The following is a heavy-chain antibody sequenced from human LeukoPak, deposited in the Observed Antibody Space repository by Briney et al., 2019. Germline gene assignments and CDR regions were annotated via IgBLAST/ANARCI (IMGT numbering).Heavy chain of an antibody. CDR2: ISGSGGST. J-gene: IGHJ4*02. CDR3: AKVNDLGDFDY. V-gene: IGHV3-23*01. Sequence: GGSLGLSCTASGFSFSSYAMSWVRQAPGKGLEWVSAISGSGGSTYYADSVKGRFTISRDNSKNTLYLQMNSLRAEDTAVYYCAKVNDLGDFDYWGQGTLVTVSS. D-gene: IGHD1-1*01. CDR1: GFSFSSYA.